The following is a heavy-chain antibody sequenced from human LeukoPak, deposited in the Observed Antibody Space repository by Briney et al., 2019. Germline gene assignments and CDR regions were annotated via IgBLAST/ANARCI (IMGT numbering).Heavy chain of an antibody. CDR2: INHSGST. CDR1: GGSFSGYY. J-gene: IGHJ6*04. V-gene: IGHV4-34*01. CDR3: ARGVLGYSSGWPYYYYYGMDV. D-gene: IGHD6-19*01. Sequence: SETLSLTCAVYGGSFSGYYWSWIRQPPGKGLEWIGEINHSGSTNYNPSPKSRVTISVDTSKNQFSLKLSSVTAADTAVYYCARGVLGYSSGWPYYYYYGMDVWGKGTTVAVSS.